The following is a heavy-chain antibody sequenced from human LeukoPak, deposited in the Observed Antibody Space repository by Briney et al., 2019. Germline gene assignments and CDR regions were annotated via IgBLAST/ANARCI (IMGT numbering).Heavy chain of an antibody. D-gene: IGHD1-26*01. Sequence: SETLSLTCTVSGGSIGSYYWSWIRQPPGKGLEWIGYIYYSGSTNYNPSLKSRVTISVDTSKNQFSLKLSSVTAADTAVYYCASSRDSGSYYWAFDYWGQGTLVTVSS. V-gene: IGHV4-59*08. J-gene: IGHJ4*02. CDR1: GGSIGSYY. CDR2: IYYSGST. CDR3: ASSRDSGSYYWAFDY.